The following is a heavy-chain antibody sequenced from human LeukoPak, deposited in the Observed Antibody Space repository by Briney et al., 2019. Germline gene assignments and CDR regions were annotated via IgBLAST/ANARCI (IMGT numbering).Heavy chain of an antibody. J-gene: IGHJ4*02. D-gene: IGHD3-22*01. CDR1: GYTFSSYG. CDR2: ISAYNGNT. CDR3: ASDPKLNYYDSSGPVDY. Sequence: ASVKVSCKASGYTFSSYGISWVRQAPGQGLEWLGWISAYNGNTNYAQKLQGRVTMTTDTSTSTAYMELRSLRSDDTAVYYCASDPKLNYYDSSGPVDYWGQGTLVTVSS. V-gene: IGHV1-18*01.